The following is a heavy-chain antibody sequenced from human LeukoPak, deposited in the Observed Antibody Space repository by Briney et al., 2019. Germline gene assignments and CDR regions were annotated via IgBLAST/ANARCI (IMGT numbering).Heavy chain of an antibody. CDR3: ARDHYFYYMDA. V-gene: IGHV3-7*01. CDR2: IKQDGSQT. J-gene: IGHJ6*03. CDR1: GFTFSTYW. Sequence: GGSLRLSCEASGFTFSTYWMSWVRQAPGKGLEWVANIKQDGSQTYHADSVKGRFTISRDNAENSLYLQMNSLRAEDTAVYYCARDHYFYYMDAWGKGTTVTVSS.